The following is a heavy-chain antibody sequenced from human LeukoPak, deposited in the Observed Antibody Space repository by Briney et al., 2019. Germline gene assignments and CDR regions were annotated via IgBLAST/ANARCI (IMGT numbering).Heavy chain of an antibody. CDR1: GGTFSSYA. Sequence: ASVKVSCKASGGTFSSYAISWVRQAPGQGLEWMGWINPNSGGTNYAQKFQGRVTMTRATSISTAYMELSRLRSDDTAVYYCARDLDYYDSSGYGSHAFDIWGQGTMVTVSS. V-gene: IGHV1-2*02. J-gene: IGHJ3*02. CDR2: INPNSGGT. D-gene: IGHD3-22*01. CDR3: ARDLDYYDSSGYGSHAFDI.